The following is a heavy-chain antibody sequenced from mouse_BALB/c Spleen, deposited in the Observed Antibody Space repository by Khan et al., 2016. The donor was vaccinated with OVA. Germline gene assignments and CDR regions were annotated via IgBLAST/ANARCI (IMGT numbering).Heavy chain of an antibody. CDR1: GFTFSTYA. V-gene: IGHV5-9-3*01. J-gene: IGHJ3*01. Sequence: EVELVESGGGLVKPGGSLKLSCAASGFTFSTYAMSWVRQTPEKRLEWVATISSYGDYTYYPDNVTGRSTITRDNANNTLYLQMSSLRSEDTAMYYCARSPYGNFAYWGQGTLVTVSA. CDR3: ARSPYGNFAY. CDR2: ISSYGDYT. D-gene: IGHD2-1*01.